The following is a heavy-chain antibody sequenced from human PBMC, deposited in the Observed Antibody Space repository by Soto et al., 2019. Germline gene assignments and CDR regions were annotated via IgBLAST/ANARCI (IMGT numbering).Heavy chain of an antibody. CDR3: AREHYCSGGSCLYLSAYSYGMDV. J-gene: IGHJ6*02. V-gene: IGHV1-18*01. CDR1: GYTFRNYG. Sequence: QVQLVQSGAEVKKPGASVKVSCKASGYTFRNYGITWVRQAPGQGLEWMGWISADTGNTNHPQKVKGRVTMTIDTSTSTAYMELTSLRSDDTAMYYCAREHYCSGGSCLYLSAYSYGMDVWGQGTTVTVSS. CDR2: ISADTGNT. D-gene: IGHD2-15*01.